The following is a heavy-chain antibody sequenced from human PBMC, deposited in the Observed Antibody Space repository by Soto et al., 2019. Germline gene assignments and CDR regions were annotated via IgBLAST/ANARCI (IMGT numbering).Heavy chain of an antibody. V-gene: IGHV1-69*06. D-gene: IGHD3-22*01. Sequence: GASVKVSCKASADNFSSYAISWVRQAPGQGLEWMGGIIPIFGTANYAQKFQGRVTITADKSTSTAYMELSSLRSEDTAVYYCARGTRPYYDSSGYRYYYYYGMDVWGQGTTVTVSS. CDR1: ADNFSSYA. J-gene: IGHJ6*02. CDR2: IIPIFGTA. CDR3: ARGTRPYYDSSGYRYYYYYGMDV.